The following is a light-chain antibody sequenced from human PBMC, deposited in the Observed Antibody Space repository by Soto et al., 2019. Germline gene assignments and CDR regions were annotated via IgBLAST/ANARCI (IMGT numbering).Light chain of an antibody. V-gene: IGLV1-44*01. CDR3: ATWDDSLNGYV. J-gene: IGLJ1*01. Sequence: QSVLTQPPSASGTPGQRVTMSCSGSSSNIGSNPVNWYKQLPGAAPKLLIHGDNYRPSGVPERFSGSKSRTSSSLAIGGLQSEDEADYYCATWDDSLNGYVFGPGTKLTVL. CDR2: GDN. CDR1: SSNIGSNP.